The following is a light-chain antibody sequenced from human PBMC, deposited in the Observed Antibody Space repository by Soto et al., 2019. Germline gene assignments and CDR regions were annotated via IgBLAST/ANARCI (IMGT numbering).Light chain of an antibody. Sequence: EIVMTQSPATLSVSPGERATLSCRASRSVSSNLAWYQQKPGQAPRLLIYGASIRATGIPARFSGSGSGTEFSLTISSLQSEDFAVYYCQQSNNWPPITFGQGTRLEIK. CDR3: QQSNNWPPIT. CDR1: RSVSSN. J-gene: IGKJ5*01. CDR2: GAS. V-gene: IGKV3D-15*01.